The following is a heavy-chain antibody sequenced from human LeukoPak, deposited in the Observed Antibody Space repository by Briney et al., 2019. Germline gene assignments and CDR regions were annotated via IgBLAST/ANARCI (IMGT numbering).Heavy chain of an antibody. CDR3: ARLYYYDSSGYYQGSSSWFDP. Sequence: SETLSLTCTVSGGSISSSSYYWGWIRQPPGKGLEWIGSIYYSGSTYYNPSLKSRDTISVDTSKNQFSLKLSPVTAADTAVYYCARLYYYDSSGYYQGSSSWFDPWGQGTLVTVSS. D-gene: IGHD3-22*01. CDR2: IYYSGST. V-gene: IGHV4-39*01. CDR1: GGSISSSSYY. J-gene: IGHJ5*02.